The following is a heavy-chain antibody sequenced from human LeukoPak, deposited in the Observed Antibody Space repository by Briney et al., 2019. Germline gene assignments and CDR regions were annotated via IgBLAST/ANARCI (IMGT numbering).Heavy chain of an antibody. Sequence: GGSLRLSCAASGFTFSSYAMSWVPQAPGKGLEWVSAISGSGGSTYYADSVKGRFTISRDNSKNTLYLQMNSLRAEDTAVYYCAKDIVVVPAARAFDAFDIWGQGTMVTVSS. CDR2: ISGSGGST. CDR3: AKDIVVVPAARAFDAFDI. D-gene: IGHD2-2*01. CDR1: GFTFSSYA. J-gene: IGHJ3*02. V-gene: IGHV3-23*01.